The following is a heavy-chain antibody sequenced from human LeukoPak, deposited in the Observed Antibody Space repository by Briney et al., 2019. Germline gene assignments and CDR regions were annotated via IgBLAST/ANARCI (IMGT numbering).Heavy chain of an antibody. CDR3: ARHTSPGAVAGTEFDY. CDR2: IYPGDSDT. CDR1: GYSSTSYW. J-gene: IGHJ4*02. V-gene: IGHV5-51*01. D-gene: IGHD6-19*01. Sequence: HGESLKISCKGSGYSSTSYWIGWVRQMPGKGLEWMGIIYPGDSDTRYSPSFQGQVTISADKSISTAYLQWSSLKASDTAMYYCARHTSPGAVAGTEFDYWGQGTLVTVSS.